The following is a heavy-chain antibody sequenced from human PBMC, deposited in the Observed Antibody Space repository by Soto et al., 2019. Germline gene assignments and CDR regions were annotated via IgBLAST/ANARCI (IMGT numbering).Heavy chain of an antibody. CDR3: ARGRGFWSGYSTDDDAFDI. V-gene: IGHV1-18*01. Sequence: ASVKVSCKASGYTFTSYGISWVRQAPGQGLEWMGWISAYNGNTNYAQKLQGRVTMTTDTSTSTAYMELRSLRSDDTAVYYCARGRGFWSGYSTDDDAFDIWGQGTMVTVSS. CDR2: ISAYNGNT. J-gene: IGHJ3*02. D-gene: IGHD3-3*01. CDR1: GYTFTSYG.